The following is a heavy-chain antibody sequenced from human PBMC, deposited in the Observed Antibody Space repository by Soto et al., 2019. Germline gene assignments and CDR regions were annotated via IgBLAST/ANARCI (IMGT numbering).Heavy chain of an antibody. J-gene: IGHJ6*02. D-gene: IGHD3-10*01. V-gene: IGHV3-33*06. CDR2: IWYDGSNK. Sequence: PGGSLRLSCAASGFTFSSYGMHWVRQAPGKGLEWVAVIWYDGSNKYYADSVKGRFTISRDNSKNTLYLQMNSLRAEDTAVYYCAKGFGEFPYYYGMDVWGQGTTVTVSS. CDR3: AKGFGEFPYYYGMDV. CDR1: GFTFSSYG.